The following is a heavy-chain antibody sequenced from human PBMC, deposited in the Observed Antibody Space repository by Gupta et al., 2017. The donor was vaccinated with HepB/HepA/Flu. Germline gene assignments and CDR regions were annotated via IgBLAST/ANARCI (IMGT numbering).Heavy chain of an antibody. V-gene: IGHV6-1*01. Sequence: QVQLQQSGPGRVKPSQTLSLTCAISGDSAPSNSASWNWIRQSPSRGLEWLGRTYYRSKWYNDYAVSVKRRITINPDTSKNQFSLQLNSVTPEDTAVYYCPREGEGYCSSTSCSTGNYYYYGMDVWGQGTTVTVSS. J-gene: IGHJ6*02. D-gene: IGHD2-2*01. CDR1: GDSAPSNSAS. CDR2: TYYRSKWYN. CDR3: PREGEGYCSSTSCSTGNYYYYGMDV.